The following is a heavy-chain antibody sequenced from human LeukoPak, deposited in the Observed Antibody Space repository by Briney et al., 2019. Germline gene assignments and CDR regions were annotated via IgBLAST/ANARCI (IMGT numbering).Heavy chain of an antibody. CDR1: GFTFSFYW. J-gene: IGHJ6*03. V-gene: IGHV3-30*02. CDR3: AKDGRGPSSSEDFYYYMDV. Sequence: SGGSLRLSCAASGFTFSFYWMSWVRQAPGKGLEWVAFIRFDGSDKYYADSVKGRFTIPRDNSKNTVYLQMNSLRAEDTAVYYCAKDGRGPSSSEDFYYYMDVWGKGTTVTVSS. CDR2: IRFDGSDK. D-gene: IGHD6-6*01.